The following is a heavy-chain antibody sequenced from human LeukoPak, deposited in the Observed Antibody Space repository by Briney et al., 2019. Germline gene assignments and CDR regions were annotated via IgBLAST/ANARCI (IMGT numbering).Heavy chain of an antibody. CDR2: INWNGGSS. J-gene: IGHJ3*02. CDR3: ARGAYYYDSILGPTRRNDAFDI. CDR1: GFTFDDYD. V-gene: IGHV3-20*04. D-gene: IGHD3-22*01. Sequence: GGSLRLSCAASGFTFDDYDMSWVRQAPGKGLELVSGINWNGGSSGYADSVKGRFTISRDNAKNSLYLQMNSLRAEDTALYYCARGAYYYDSILGPTRRNDAFDIWGQGTMVTVSS.